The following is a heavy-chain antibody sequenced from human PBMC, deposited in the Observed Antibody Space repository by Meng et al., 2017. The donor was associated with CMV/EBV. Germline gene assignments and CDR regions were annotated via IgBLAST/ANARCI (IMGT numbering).Heavy chain of an antibody. CDR3: ARPHQTSGYYESYYYYGMDV. J-gene: IGHJ6*02. CDR2: ISSSSSYI. V-gene: IGHV3-21*01. D-gene: IGHD3-3*01. CDR1: GFTFSSYS. Sequence: GGSLRLSCAASGFTFSSYSMNWVRQAPGKGLEWVSSISSSSSYIYYADSVKGRFTISRDNAKNSLYLQMNSLRAEETAVYYCARPHQTSGYYESYYYYGMDVWGQGTTVTVSS.